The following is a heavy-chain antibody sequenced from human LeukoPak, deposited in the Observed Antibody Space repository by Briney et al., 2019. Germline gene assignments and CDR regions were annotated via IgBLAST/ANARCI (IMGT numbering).Heavy chain of an antibody. D-gene: IGHD6-6*01. CDR1: GGSISSYY. Sequence: SETLSLTCTVSGGSISSYYWSWIRQPPGKGLEWIGYIYHSGSTNYNPSLKSRVTISVDTSKNQFSLKLSSVTAADTAVYYCARDARYSSSPYDAFDMWGQGTMVTVSS. J-gene: IGHJ3*02. CDR3: ARDARYSSSPYDAFDM. V-gene: IGHV4-59*01. CDR2: IYHSGST.